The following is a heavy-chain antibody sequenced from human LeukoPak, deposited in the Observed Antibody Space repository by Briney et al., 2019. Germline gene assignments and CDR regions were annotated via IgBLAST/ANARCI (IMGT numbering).Heavy chain of an antibody. V-gene: IGHV1-69*13. J-gene: IGHJ6*02. CDR2: IIPIFGTA. Sequence: SVKVSCKASGGTFSSYAISWVRQAPGQGLEWMGGIIPIFGTANYAQKFQGRVTVTADESTSTAYMELSSLRSEDTAVYYCARCVVTGYYYYYGMDVWGQGTTVTVSS. CDR3: ARCVVTGYYYYYGMDV. D-gene: IGHD3-22*01. CDR1: GGTFSSYA.